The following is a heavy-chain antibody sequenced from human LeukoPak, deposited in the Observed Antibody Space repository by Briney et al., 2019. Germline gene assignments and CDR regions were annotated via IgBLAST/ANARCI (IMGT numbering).Heavy chain of an antibody. CDR2: FHREDGDN. V-gene: IGHV1-24*01. D-gene: IGHD2-8*01. Sequence: AWVRVSCRVSGYPLNELSMHWVRQAPGKGLEWMGGFHREDGDNNYAQSFQGRFTLTKDTSADTAYIELSSLRSEDTAVYYCATAGLMGPTYFGLFVWGQGTTVTVS. CDR3: ATAGLMGPTYFGLFV. J-gene: IGHJ6*02. CDR1: GYPLNELS.